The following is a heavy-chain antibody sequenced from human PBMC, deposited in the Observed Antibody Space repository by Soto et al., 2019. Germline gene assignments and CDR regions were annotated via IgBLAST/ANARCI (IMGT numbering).Heavy chain of an antibody. CDR3: ASRAPGWEYTD. D-gene: IGHD1-26*01. CDR2: IWYDGSNK. J-gene: IGHJ4*02. CDR1: GFTFSSYG. Sequence: QVQLVESGGGVVQPGRSLRLSCAASGFTFSSYGMHWVRQAPGKGLEWVAVIWYDGSNKYYADSVKGRFTISRDNSKNTLYLQMNSLRAEDTAVYYCASRAPGWEYTDWGQGTLVTVSS. V-gene: IGHV3-33*01.